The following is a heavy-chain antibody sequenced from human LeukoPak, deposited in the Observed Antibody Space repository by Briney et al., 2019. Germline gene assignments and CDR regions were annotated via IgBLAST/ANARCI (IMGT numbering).Heavy chain of an antibody. J-gene: IGHJ4*02. D-gene: IGHD4-23*01. Sequence: GGSLRLSCAASGFTVSSNYIGWVRQAPGKGLEWVSLIYSGGTTYYADSVKGRFTISRDNSKNTLYLQMNSLRAEDTAVYYCARDIRPFGDNSLYFDYWGQGTLVTVSS. CDR2: IYSGGTT. CDR1: GFTVSSNY. V-gene: IGHV3-66*02. CDR3: ARDIRPFGDNSLYFDY.